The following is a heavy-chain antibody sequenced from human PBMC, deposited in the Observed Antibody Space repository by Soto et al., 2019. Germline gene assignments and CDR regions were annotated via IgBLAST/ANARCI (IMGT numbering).Heavy chain of an antibody. D-gene: IGHD2-2*01. CDR1: GGSISSYY. V-gene: IGHV4-59*01. Sequence: PSETLSLTCTVSGGSISSYYWSWIRQPPGKGLEWIGYIYYSGSTNYNPSLKSRVTISVDTSKNQFSLKLSSVTAADTAVYYCAREDIVVVPAAYVEDYYYYYMDVCGKGTTVTVSS. CDR2: IYYSGST. J-gene: IGHJ6*03. CDR3: AREDIVVVPAAYVEDYYYYYMDV.